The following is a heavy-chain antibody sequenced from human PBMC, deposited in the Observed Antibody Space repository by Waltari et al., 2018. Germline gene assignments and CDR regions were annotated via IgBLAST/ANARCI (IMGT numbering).Heavy chain of an antibody. Sequence: QVQLMQSGAEVKKPGASVNVSCKASGYTFATYAIHWVRQAPGQRLEWMGWINGGNANKKDAQRFQGRVRMTRDTSATTANMELSSLRSEDTAVYYCARVLRGEYSGYDPYFEFWGQGTLVTVSS. CDR3: ARVLRGEYSGYDPYFEF. V-gene: IGHV1-3*01. D-gene: IGHD5-12*01. CDR2: INGGNANK. CDR1: GYTFATYA. J-gene: IGHJ4*02.